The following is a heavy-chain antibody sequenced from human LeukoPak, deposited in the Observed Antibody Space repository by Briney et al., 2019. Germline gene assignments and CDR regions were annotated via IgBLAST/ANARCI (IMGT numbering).Heavy chain of an antibody. Sequence: PSETLSLTCAVYGGSFSGYYWSWIRQPPGKGLEWIGEINHSGSTNYNPSLKSRVTISVDTPKNQFSLKLSSVTAEDTAVYYCARGGPHIVVVPAISYYYYMDVWGKGTTVTVSS. D-gene: IGHD2-2*01. CDR1: GGSFSGYY. V-gene: IGHV4-34*01. CDR2: INHSGST. CDR3: ARGGPHIVVVPAISYYYYMDV. J-gene: IGHJ6*03.